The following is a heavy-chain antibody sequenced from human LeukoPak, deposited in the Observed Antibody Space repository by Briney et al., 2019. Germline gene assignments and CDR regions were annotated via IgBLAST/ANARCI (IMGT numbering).Heavy chain of an antibody. CDR2: IIPILGIA. J-gene: IGHJ6*02. V-gene: IGHV1-69*04. D-gene: IGHD6-19*01. CDR1: GGTFSSYA. CDR3: ARDPKSYSGWIYYGMDV. Sequence: ASVKVSCKASGGTFSSYAISWVRQAPGQGLEWMGRIIPILGIANYAQKFQGRVTITADKSTSTAYMELSSLRSEDTAVYYCARDPKSYSGWIYYGMDVWGQGTTVTVSS.